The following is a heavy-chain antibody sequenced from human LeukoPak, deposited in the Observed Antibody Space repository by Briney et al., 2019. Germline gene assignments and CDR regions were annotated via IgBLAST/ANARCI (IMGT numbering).Heavy chain of an antibody. CDR3: ATSLGITFGGVTVIERPFDY. J-gene: IGHJ4*02. V-gene: IGHV1-24*01. Sequence: GASVKVSCKVSGYTLTELSMHWVRQAPGQGLEWMGGFDPEDGETIYAQKFQGRVTMTEDTSTDTAYMELSSLRSEDTAVYYCATSLGITFGGVTVIERPFDYWGQGTLVTVSS. CDR1: GYTLTELS. CDR2: FDPEDGET. D-gene: IGHD3-16*02.